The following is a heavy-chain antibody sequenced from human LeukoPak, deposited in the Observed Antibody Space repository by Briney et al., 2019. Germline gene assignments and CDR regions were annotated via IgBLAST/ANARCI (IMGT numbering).Heavy chain of an antibody. Sequence: GGSLRLSCAASGFTFSSYWMHWVRQAPGKGLVWVSRINSDGSSTSYADSVKGRFTISRDNAKNTLYPQMNSLRAEDTAVYYCARGRYFDWLVDYWGQGTLVTVSS. D-gene: IGHD3-9*01. CDR3: ARGRYFDWLVDY. CDR2: INSDGSST. V-gene: IGHV3-74*01. CDR1: GFTFSSYW. J-gene: IGHJ4*02.